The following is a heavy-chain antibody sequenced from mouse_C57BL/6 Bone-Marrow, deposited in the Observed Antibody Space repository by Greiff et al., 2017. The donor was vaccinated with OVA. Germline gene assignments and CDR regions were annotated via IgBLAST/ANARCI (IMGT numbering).Heavy chain of an antibody. Sequence: QVQLQQSGAELVRPGTSVKVSCKASGYAFTNYLIEWVKQRPGQGLEWIGVINPGSGGTNYNEKFKGKATLTADKSSSTAYMQLSSLTSEDSAVYFCASSTMVTTRYFDVWGTGTTVTVSS. J-gene: IGHJ1*03. CDR1: GYAFTNYL. CDR2: INPGSGGT. D-gene: IGHD2-2*01. V-gene: IGHV1-54*01. CDR3: ASSTMVTTRYFDV.